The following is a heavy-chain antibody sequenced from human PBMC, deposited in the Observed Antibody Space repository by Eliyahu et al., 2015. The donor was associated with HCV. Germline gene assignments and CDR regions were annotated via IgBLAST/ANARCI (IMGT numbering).Heavy chain of an antibody. Sequence: EVQLVESGGGLVQPGGSLRLSCAASGFTFSXXXXGXVRQAPGKGLEWVANIKQDGSEKYYVDSVKGRFTISRDNAKNSLYLQMNSLRAEDTAVYYCARDGMTTVTNPGGYYYYYGMDVWGQGTTVTVSS. D-gene: IGHD4-17*01. CDR1: GFTFSXXX. CDR2: IKQDGSEK. J-gene: IGHJ6*02. CDR3: ARDGMTTVTNPGGYYYYYGMDV. V-gene: IGHV3-7*03.